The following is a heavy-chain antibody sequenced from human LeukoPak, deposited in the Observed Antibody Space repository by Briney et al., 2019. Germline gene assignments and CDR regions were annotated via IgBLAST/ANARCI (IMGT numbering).Heavy chain of an antibody. J-gene: IGHJ4*02. CDR3: ARENGSGSRGLDF. CDR2: IYYSGST. D-gene: IGHD3-10*01. V-gene: IGHV4-39*07. CDR1: GGSISSSSYY. Sequence: SETLSLTRTVSGGSISSSSYYWGWIRQPPGKGLEWIGSIYYSGSTYYNPSLKSRVTISVDTSKNQFSLKLTSVTAADTAVYYCARENGSGSRGLDFWGQGTLVTVSS.